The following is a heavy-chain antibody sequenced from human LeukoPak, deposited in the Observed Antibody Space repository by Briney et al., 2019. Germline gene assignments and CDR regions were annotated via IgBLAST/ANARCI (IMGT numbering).Heavy chain of an antibody. V-gene: IGHV1-8*01. Sequence: ASVKVSCKASGYTFTSYDINWVRQATGQGLEWMGWMNPNSGNTGYAQKFQGRVTMTRNTSISTAYMELSSLRSDDTAVYYCARGSGYYDSSGSSYDYWGQGTLVTVSS. J-gene: IGHJ4*02. CDR2: MNPNSGNT. CDR1: GYTFTSYD. D-gene: IGHD3-22*01. CDR3: ARGSGYYDSSGSSYDY.